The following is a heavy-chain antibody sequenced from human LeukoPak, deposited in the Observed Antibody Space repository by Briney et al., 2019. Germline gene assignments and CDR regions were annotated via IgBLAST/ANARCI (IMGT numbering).Heavy chain of an antibody. Sequence: ASVTVSCKASGYTFTGYYMHWVRQAPGQGLEWMGWINPNSGGTNYAQKFQGRVTMTRDTSISTAYMELSRLRSDDTAVYYCARAGVGATPRAFDIWGQGTMVTVSS. V-gene: IGHV1-2*02. D-gene: IGHD1-26*01. CDR2: INPNSGGT. CDR1: GYTFTGYY. J-gene: IGHJ3*02. CDR3: ARAGVGATPRAFDI.